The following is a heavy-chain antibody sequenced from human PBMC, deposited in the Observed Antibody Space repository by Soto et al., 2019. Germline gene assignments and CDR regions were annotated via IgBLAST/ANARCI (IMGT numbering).Heavy chain of an antibody. J-gene: IGHJ3*01. CDR1: GAASPTYT. CDR2: INAGDGNS. CDR3: ARRGPSYSFDV. Sequence: QVQFVQSGAEVVKPGASIKVSCKASGAASPTYTVHWVRQAPGQGLEWMGWINAGDGNSKTSPKFQGTVSLTRDKTASTFDMEISGLKSEDSAVYSCARRGPSYSFDVWGQGTLVTVSS. V-gene: IGHV1-3*01. D-gene: IGHD3-10*01.